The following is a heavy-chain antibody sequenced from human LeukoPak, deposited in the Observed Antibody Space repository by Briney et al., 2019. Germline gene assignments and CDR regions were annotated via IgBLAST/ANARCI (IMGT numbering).Heavy chain of an antibody. CDR2: INPNNGGT. CDR1: GYTFISYY. D-gene: IGHD6-6*01. Sequence: ASVKVSCKASGYTFISYYMHWVRQAPGQGLEWMGWINPNNGGTNYAQKFQGRVTMTRDTSISTAYMELSRLRSDDTAVYDCATEAGHCSSRISEYYFDYWGQGSLVTVSS. V-gene: IGHV1-2*02. J-gene: IGHJ4*02. CDR3: ATEAGHCSSRISEYYFDY.